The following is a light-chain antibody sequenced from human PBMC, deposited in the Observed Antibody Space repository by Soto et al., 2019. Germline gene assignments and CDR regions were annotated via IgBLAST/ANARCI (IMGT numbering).Light chain of an antibody. Sequence: EIVLTQSPATLSLSPGERATLSCRASQSVSSYLAWYQHKPGQAPRLLXSDASNRATGIPARFSGSGSETDFTLTISSLETEDSAVYYCQQRSNWPSLTFGGGTKVDIK. CDR2: DAS. J-gene: IGKJ4*01. V-gene: IGKV3-11*01. CDR1: QSVSSY. CDR3: QQRSNWPSLT.